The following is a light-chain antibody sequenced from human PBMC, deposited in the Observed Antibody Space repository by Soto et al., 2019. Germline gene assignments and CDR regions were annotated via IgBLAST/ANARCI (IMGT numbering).Light chain of an antibody. Sequence: EVVLTQSPCTLSFSPVERSTLSCRASQTVTTSQLTWIQQKPGQAPRLLIYAASIRAAGIPDRFSGSGSETDFTLTISRLEPEDFAVYYCQQYGSAPFTFGGGTKVDIK. CDR2: AAS. CDR1: QTVTTSQ. CDR3: QQYGSAPFT. V-gene: IGKV3-20*01. J-gene: IGKJ4*01.